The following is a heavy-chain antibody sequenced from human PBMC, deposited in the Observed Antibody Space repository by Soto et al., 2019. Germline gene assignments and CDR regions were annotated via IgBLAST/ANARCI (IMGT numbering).Heavy chain of an antibody. D-gene: IGHD2-15*01. CDR1: GFAFNDSA. J-gene: IGHJ4*02. Sequence: DVQVVQSGGGLVQPGGSLKLSWAASGFAFNDSAMHWVRQASGKGLEWVARVRSKTNNYATAYPVSVRGRFTVSRDDSMGTTYLQMNSLKTEDTAMYYCTNNFVWGQGVLVTVSS. V-gene: IGHV3-73*01. CDR2: VRSKTNNYAT. CDR3: TNNFV.